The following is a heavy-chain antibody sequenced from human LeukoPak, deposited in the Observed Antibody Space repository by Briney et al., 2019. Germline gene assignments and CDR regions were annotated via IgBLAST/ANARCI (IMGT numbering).Heavy chain of an antibody. CDR1: GGSIGSSSYY. CDR3: ARVLGIWEYYYMDV. Sequence: SETLSLTCTVSGGSIGSSSYYWGWIRQPPGKGLEWIGSIYYSGSTNYNPSLKSRVTISVDTSKNQFSLKLSSVTAADTAVYYCARVLGIWEYYYMDVWGKGTTVTVSS. CDR2: IYYSGST. J-gene: IGHJ6*03. V-gene: IGHV4-39*07. D-gene: IGHD3-16*01.